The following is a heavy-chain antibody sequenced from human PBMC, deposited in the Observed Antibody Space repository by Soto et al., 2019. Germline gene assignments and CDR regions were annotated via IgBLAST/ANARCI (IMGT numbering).Heavy chain of an antibody. D-gene: IGHD5-12*01. CDR1: GFTFSNAW. CDR2: IKSKTDGGTT. CDR3: TTGYVDIVATAVYYGMDV. Sequence: GGSLRLSCAASGFTFSNAWMNWVRQAPGKGLEWVGRIKSKTDGGTTDYAAPVKGRFTISRDDSKNTLYLQMNSLKTEDTAVYYCTTGYVDIVATAVYYGMDVWGQGTTVTVSS. V-gene: IGHV3-15*07. J-gene: IGHJ6*02.